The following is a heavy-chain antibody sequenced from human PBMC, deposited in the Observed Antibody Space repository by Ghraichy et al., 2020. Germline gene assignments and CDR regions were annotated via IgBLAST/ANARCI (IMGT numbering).Heavy chain of an antibody. V-gene: IGHV3-23*01. CDR3: AKDGGLAVRRITFIEYFQH. CDR1: GFTFSSYA. J-gene: IGHJ1*01. CDR2: ISDSGGST. Sequence: GGSLRLSCAASGFTFSSYAMSWVRQAPGKGLEWVSVISDSGGSTYYADSVKGRFTLSRDNSKNTLYLQMNSLRAEDTAVYYCAKDGGLAVRRITFIEYFQHWGQGTLVTVST. D-gene: IGHD3-16*01.